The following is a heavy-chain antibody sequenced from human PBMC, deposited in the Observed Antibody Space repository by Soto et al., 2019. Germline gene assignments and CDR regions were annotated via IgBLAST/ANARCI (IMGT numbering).Heavy chain of an antibody. D-gene: IGHD6-13*01. CDR2: ISSSGSTI. J-gene: IGHJ4*02. CDR3: ARAQRQQPWDY. CDR1: VFTFSDYY. V-gene: IGHV3-11*01. Sequence: GGSLRLSCAASVFTFSDYYMSWIRQAPGKGLEWVSYISSSGSTIYYADSVKGRFTISRDNAKNSLYLQMNSLRAEDTAVYYCARAQRQQPWDYWGKGTLVTVSS.